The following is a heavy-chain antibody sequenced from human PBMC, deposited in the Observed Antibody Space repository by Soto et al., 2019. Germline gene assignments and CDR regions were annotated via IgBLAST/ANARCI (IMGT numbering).Heavy chain of an antibody. Sequence: VQMMQSGAEIKKPGSSVKVSCKTSGDNFKKNVFTWVRHAPGQGLEWMGGTIPALGITHYLLKFQGRVTITVDDATRTVYMEVLDLTSDDTAVSYCARGPFRPVAMDGWGQGRTVSVSS. J-gene: IGHJ6*02. CDR3: ARGPFRPVAMDG. D-gene: IGHD3-10*01. CDR2: TIPALGIT. CDR1: GDNFKKNV. V-gene: IGHV1-69*01.